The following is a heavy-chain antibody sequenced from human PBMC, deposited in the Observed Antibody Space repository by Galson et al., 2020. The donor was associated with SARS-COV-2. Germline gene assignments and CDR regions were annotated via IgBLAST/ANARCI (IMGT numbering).Heavy chain of an antibody. CDR2: IDHRGST. D-gene: IGHD3-16*01. CDR3: ARGALDIKFVLMIATFPPKYCCDS. CDR1: GGSFTEYY. J-gene: IGHJ4*02. Sequence: SETLSLTCAVNGGSFTEYYWTWIRQPPGKGLEWIGKIDHRGSTKYNPSLKSRVTISVDTSKNQFSLTLTSVTAADTAMYYCARGALDIKFVLMIATFPPKYCCDSWGQGTLVTVAS. V-gene: IGHV4-34*01.